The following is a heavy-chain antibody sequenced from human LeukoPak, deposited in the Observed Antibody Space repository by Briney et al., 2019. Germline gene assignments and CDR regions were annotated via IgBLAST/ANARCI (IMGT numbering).Heavy chain of an antibody. Sequence: ASVKVSCKASGYTFTSHFMHWVRQAPGQGLEWMGIINPRGGSTSYTQEFQGRVTITRDTSASIVYMELSSLRSEDMAFYYCARERGEFGGSYFLDYWGQGTLVTVSS. V-gene: IGHV1-46*01. CDR2: INPRGGST. CDR1: GYTFTSHF. CDR3: ARERGEFGGSYFLDY. D-gene: IGHD1-26*01. J-gene: IGHJ4*02.